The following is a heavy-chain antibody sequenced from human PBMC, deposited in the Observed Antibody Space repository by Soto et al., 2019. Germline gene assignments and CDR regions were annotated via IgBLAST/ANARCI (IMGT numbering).Heavy chain of an antibody. Sequence: GGSLRLSCAASGFTFSSYSMNWVRQAPGKGLEWVSYISSSSSTIYYADSVKGRFTISRDNAKNSLYLQMNSLRDEDTAVYYCARASRTYYDFWSGHYGMDVWGQGTTVTVSS. J-gene: IGHJ6*02. CDR2: ISSSSSTI. V-gene: IGHV3-48*02. CDR1: GFTFSSYS. CDR3: ARASRTYYDFWSGHYGMDV. D-gene: IGHD3-3*01.